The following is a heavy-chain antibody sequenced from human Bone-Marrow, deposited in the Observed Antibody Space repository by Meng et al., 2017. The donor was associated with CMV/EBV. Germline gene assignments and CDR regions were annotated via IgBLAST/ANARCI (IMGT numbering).Heavy chain of an antibody. CDR1: RDTITDYY. D-gene: IGHD5-18*01. CDR2: INPNDDT. Sequence: QVQLVQSGDEMKKPGASVKLSCQASRDTITDYYIHWVRQAPGQGFQWMGWINPNDDTNYAQNFQGRVTMTRDMSINTIYMELSRLTSEDTAVYYCAARGYNYGQNFEYWGQGTLVTVFS. J-gene: IGHJ4*02. V-gene: IGHV1-2*02. CDR3: AARGYNYGQNFEY.